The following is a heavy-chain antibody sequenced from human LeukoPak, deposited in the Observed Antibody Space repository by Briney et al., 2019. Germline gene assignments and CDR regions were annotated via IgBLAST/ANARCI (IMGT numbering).Heavy chain of an antibody. CDR3: AKTWGVLVTGITGY. CDR2: ISVSGGST. CDR1: GFTFNSYA. Sequence: GGSLRLSCAASGFTFNSYAMSWVRQAPGKGLEWVSAISVSGGSTYYADSVKGRFTISRDNSKDTLYLQMNSLRAEDTAVYYCAKTWGVLVTGITGYWGQGTLVTVSS. V-gene: IGHV3-23*01. J-gene: IGHJ4*02. D-gene: IGHD3-16*01.